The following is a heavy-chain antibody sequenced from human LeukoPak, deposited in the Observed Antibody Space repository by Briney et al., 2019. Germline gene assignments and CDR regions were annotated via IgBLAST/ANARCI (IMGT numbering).Heavy chain of an antibody. CDR2: ISGSGSTI. V-gene: IGHV3-11*04. Sequence: GGSLRLSCAASGFTFSDYYMSWIRQAPGKGLEWVSYISGSGSTIYYADSVKGRFTISRDNSKNTLYLQMNSLRAEDTAVYYCARGGDYVWGSYRYRGYAFDIWGQGTMVTVSS. CDR1: GFTFSDYY. J-gene: IGHJ3*02. CDR3: ARGGDYVWGSYRYRGYAFDI. D-gene: IGHD3-16*02.